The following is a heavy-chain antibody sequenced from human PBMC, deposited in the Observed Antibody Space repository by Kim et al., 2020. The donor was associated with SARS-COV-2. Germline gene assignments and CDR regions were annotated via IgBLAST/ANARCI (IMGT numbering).Heavy chain of an antibody. Sequence: TSAQRFQGRVTMTRDTSTSTVYMELSSLRSEDTAVYYCARGLGSGSYYGYWGQGTLVTVSS. V-gene: IGHV1-46*01. CDR3: ARGLGSGSYYGY. D-gene: IGHD3-10*01. J-gene: IGHJ4*02.